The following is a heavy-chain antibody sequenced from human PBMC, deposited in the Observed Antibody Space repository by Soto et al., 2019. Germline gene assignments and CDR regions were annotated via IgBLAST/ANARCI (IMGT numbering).Heavy chain of an antibody. J-gene: IGHJ5*02. D-gene: IGHD4-17*01. CDR3: ARSSSGDYMVYDWFDP. Sequence: QVQLQESGPGLVKPSQTLSLTCTVSGGSISSGDYYWTWIHQPPGKGLEHIGYIFYSGSTYYNPSLKSRVTISVDTSKNQFSLKLSSVTAADTAVYYCARSSSGDYMVYDWFDPWGQGTLVTVSS. V-gene: IGHV4-30-4*01. CDR1: GGSISSGDYY. CDR2: IFYSGST.